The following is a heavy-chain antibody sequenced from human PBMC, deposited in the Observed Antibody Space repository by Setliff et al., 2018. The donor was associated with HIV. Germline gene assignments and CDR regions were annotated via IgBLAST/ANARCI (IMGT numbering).Heavy chain of an antibody. D-gene: IGHD3-10*01. V-gene: IGHV1-2*04. J-gene: IGHJ3*02. Sequence: ASVKVSCKASGYTFTAYYIHWVRQAPGQGLEWMGWINPYRGGTNYAQNFQGWVTMTRDTSITTAYMELSRLTSDDTALYFCVREVRAAYKGPLWFGQTDPRPNTFDIWGQGTMVTVSS. CDR3: VREVRAAYKGPLWFGQTDPRPNTFDI. CDR1: GYTFTAYY. CDR2: INPYRGGT.